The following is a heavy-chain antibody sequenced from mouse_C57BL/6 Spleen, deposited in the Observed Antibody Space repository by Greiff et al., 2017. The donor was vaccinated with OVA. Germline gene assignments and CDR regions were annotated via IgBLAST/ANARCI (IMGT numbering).Heavy chain of an antibody. Sequence: EVKLVESGGGLVKPGGSLKLSCAASGFTFSSYTMSWVRQTPEQRLAWVATISGGGGQTYYPDSVKGRFTISRDNAKNTLYLQMSSLRSEDTAVDYCARQIYYDYDWFAYWGQGTLVTVSA. D-gene: IGHD2-4*01. CDR2: ISGGGGQT. J-gene: IGHJ3*01. CDR3: ARQIYYDYDWFAY. CDR1: GFTFSSYT. V-gene: IGHV5-9*04.